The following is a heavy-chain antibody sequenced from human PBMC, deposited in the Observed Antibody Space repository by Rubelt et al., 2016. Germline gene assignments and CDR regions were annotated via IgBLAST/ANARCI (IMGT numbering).Heavy chain of an antibody. V-gene: IGHV5-51*01. CDR2: VYPGDSDT. Sequence: EVQLVQSGAEVKKPGESLEISCKGSGYSFTNYWIGWVRQMPGKGLEWMGIVYPGDSDTRYSPSFQGQVTISTDNSISTAYLQWSSLRASDTAVYYCARRGSGYEQNWFDSWGQGTLVTVSS. J-gene: IGHJ5*01. D-gene: IGHD5-12*01. CDR1: GYSFTNYW. CDR3: ARRGSGYEQNWFDS.